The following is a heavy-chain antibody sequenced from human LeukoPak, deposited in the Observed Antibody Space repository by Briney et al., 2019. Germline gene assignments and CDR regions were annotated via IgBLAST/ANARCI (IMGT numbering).Heavy chain of an antibody. J-gene: IGHJ4*02. D-gene: IGHD3-22*01. Sequence: GGSLRLSCEASGFTFSSYWMSWVRQAPGKGLEWVADIKQDGSEKYYVDSVKGRFTISRDNAKNSLYLQMNSLRAEDTAVYYCASLQSYYYNNSGYYYVGTFDYWGQGTLVTVSS. V-gene: IGHV3-7*01. CDR1: GFTFSSYW. CDR2: IKQDGSEK. CDR3: ASLQSYYYNNSGYYYVGTFDY.